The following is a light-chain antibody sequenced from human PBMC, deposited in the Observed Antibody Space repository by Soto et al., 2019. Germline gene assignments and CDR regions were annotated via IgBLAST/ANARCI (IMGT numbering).Light chain of an antibody. CDR2: GAS. V-gene: IGKV3-15*01. J-gene: IGKJ4*01. Sequence: EIVMTQSPATLSVSPGERATLSCRASQSVGSNLAWYQQKPGQAPRLLFYGASTRATGIPARFSGSGSGTEFTLTISSLQAEDFAVYYCQQYKNWPPLTFGGGTKVEIK. CDR1: QSVGSN. CDR3: QQYKNWPPLT.